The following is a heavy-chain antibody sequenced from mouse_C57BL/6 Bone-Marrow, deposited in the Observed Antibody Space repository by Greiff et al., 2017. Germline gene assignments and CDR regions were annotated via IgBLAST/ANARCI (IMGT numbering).Heavy chain of an antibody. CDR3: ARKAEVPGYFDY. V-gene: IGHV2-2*01. CDR1: GFSLTSYG. CDR2: IWSGGST. D-gene: IGHD6-1*01. J-gene: IGHJ2*01. Sequence: VHLVESGPGLVQPSQSLSITCTVSGFSLTSYGVHWVRQSPGKGLEWLGVIWSGGSTDYNAAFISRLSISKDNSKSQVFFKMNSLQADDTAIYYCARKAEVPGYFDYWGQGTTLTVSS.